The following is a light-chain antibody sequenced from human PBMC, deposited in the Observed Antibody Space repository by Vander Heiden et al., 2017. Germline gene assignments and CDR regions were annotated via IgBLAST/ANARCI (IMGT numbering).Light chain of an antibody. CDR3: HQSYTRPPT. CDR1: QTISNV. V-gene: IGKV1-39*01. CDR2: LAS. Sequence: DVQMTQSPSSLFASVGDRVTITCRASQTISNVLHLYQQKPGKAPQLLIFLASSLQSGVPSRFRGSGSGTEFTLIISTLQPEDFATYYCHQSYTRPPTFGQGTKVEMK. J-gene: IGKJ1*01.